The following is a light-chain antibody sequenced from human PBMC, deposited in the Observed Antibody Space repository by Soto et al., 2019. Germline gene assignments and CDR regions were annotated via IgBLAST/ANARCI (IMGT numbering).Light chain of an antibody. CDR2: DTS. V-gene: IGKV3-11*01. Sequence: EIVLTQFPATLSLSPGERATLSCRASQSVRSYLAWYQQKLGQAPRLLIYDTSKRATGIPARFSGSGSGTDFTLTISSLEPEDFAVYYCQQRSNWPPEYTFGQGTKVDIK. CDR3: QQRSNWPPEYT. J-gene: IGKJ2*01. CDR1: QSVRSY.